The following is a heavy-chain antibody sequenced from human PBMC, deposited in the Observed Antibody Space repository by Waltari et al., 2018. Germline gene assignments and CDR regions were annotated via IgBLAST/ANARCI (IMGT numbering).Heavy chain of an antibody. D-gene: IGHD3-10*01. J-gene: IGHJ4*02. CDR3: ARDPTYGSGSYSTD. CDR1: GFTVSSNY. Sequence: EVQLVESGGGLIQPGGSLRRSCAASGFTVSSNYMSWVRPAPGKGLEWVSVIYSGGSTYYADSVKGRFTISRDNSKNTLYLQMNSLRAEDTAVYYCARDPTYGSGSYSTDWGQGTLVTVSS. V-gene: IGHV3-53*01. CDR2: IYSGGST.